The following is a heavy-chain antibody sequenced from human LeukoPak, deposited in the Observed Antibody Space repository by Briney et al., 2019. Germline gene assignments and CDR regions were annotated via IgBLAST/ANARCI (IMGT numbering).Heavy chain of an antibody. CDR2: ISYDGSNK. CDR3: ARGPYSSGWYYFDY. Sequence: GGSLRLSFAASGFTFSSYAMHSVRQAPGKGLEWVAVISYDGSNKYSADSVKGRFTISRDNSKNTLYLQMNSLRAEDTAVYYCARGPYSSGWYYFDYWGQGTLVTV. V-gene: IGHV3-30*04. D-gene: IGHD6-19*01. CDR1: GFTFSSYA. J-gene: IGHJ4*02.